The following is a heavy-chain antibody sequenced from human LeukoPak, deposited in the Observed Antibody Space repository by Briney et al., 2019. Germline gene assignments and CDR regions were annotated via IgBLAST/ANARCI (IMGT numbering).Heavy chain of an antibody. CDR2: IYYSGST. D-gene: IGHD3-22*01. CDR1: GGSISSYY. Sequence: SETLSLTCTVSGGSISSYYWSWIRQPPGKGLEWIGYIYYSGSTNYNLSLKSRVTISVDTSKNQFSLKLSSVTAADTAVYYCARDPGPYDSSGSWGQGTLVTVSS. J-gene: IGHJ4*02. V-gene: IGHV4-59*01. CDR3: ARDPGPYDSSGS.